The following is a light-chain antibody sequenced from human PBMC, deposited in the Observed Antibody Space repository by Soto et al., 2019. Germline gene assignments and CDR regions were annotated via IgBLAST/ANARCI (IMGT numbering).Light chain of an antibody. J-gene: IGLJ3*02. Sequence: QSALTQPASVSVSPGQSITISCTGASSDVGGYNHVSWYHQHPGKAPKLMIYEVNNRHSGVSNRFSGSKSGNTASLTISGLHTEDEADYYRSSYTISNTWVFGGGTKLTVL. CDR1: SSDVGGYNH. CDR2: EVN. CDR3: SSYTISNTWV. V-gene: IGLV2-14*01.